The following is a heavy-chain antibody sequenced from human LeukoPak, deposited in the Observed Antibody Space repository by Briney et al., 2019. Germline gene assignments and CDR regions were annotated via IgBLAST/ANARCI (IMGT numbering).Heavy chain of an antibody. J-gene: IGHJ3*02. V-gene: IGHV4-4*07. CDR1: GGSISSFY. D-gene: IGHD2/OR15-2a*01. CDR2: IYTSGST. Sequence: PSEALSLPCTVSGGSISSFYWSWIPQPAREGLEWIGRIYTSGSTNYNPSLKSRVTMSVDTSKNQFSLKLSSVTAADTAVYYCARVNRYYAAFDIWGQGTMVTVSS. CDR3: ARVNRYYAAFDI.